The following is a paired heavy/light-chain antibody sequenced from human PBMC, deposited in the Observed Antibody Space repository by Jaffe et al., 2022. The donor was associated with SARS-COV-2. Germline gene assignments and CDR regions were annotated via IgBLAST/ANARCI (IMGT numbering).Light chain of an antibody. CDR2: AAS. CDR1: QGISSY. CDR3: QQLNSYPPT. Sequence: DIQLTQSPSFLSASVGDRVTITCRASQGISSYLAWYQQKPGKAPKLLIYAASTLQSGVPSRFSGSGSGTEFTLTISSLQPEDFATYYCQQLNSYPPTFGQGTKVEIK. V-gene: IGKV1-9*01. J-gene: IGKJ1*01.
Heavy chain of an antibody. D-gene: IGHD3-3*01. CDR1: GFTFSSYS. V-gene: IGHV3-21*01. CDR3: ARVRIVGSGRRFLEWFPGDGMDV. J-gene: IGHJ6*02. Sequence: EVQLVESGGGLVKPGGSLRLSCAASGFTFSSYSMNWVRQAPGKGLEWVSSISSSSSYIYYADSVKGRFTISRDNAKNSLYLQMNSLRAEDTAVYYCARVRIVGSGRRFLEWFPGDGMDVWGQGTTVTVSS. CDR2: ISSSSSYI.